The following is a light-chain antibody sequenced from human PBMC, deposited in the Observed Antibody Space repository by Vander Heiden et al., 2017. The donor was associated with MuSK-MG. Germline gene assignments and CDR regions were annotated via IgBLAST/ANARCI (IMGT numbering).Light chain of an antibody. V-gene: IGKV1-5*03. Sequence: DIQMTQSPSTLSASVGDRVTITCRASQSITSWLAWYQQKPGKAPKLLIYKASSLESGVPSRFSGSGYGTEFTLTSSSRQPDDFATYYGQQYNSYWTFGQGTKVEIK. CDR3: QQYNSYWT. CDR2: KAS. CDR1: QSITSW. J-gene: IGKJ1*01.